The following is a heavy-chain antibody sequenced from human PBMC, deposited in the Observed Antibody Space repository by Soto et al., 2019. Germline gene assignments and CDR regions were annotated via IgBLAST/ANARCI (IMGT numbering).Heavy chain of an antibody. CDR2: ISGYNGNT. D-gene: IGHD3-22*01. CDR1: GYTFTIYG. CDR3: ARVDYYDSSGYYGY. Sequence: QVQLVQSGAEVKKPGASVKVSCKASGYTFTIYGISWVRQAPGQGLERMGWISGYNGNTDYPQNLQDRVTLTTDASTSSVYMELRSLRPDDTAVYYCARVDYYDSSGYYGYWGQVTLITVSS. V-gene: IGHV1-18*04. J-gene: IGHJ4*02.